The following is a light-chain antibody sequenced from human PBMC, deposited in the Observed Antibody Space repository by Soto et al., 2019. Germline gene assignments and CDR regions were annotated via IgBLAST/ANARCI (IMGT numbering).Light chain of an antibody. CDR3: QQYNNWPLT. J-gene: IGKJ4*01. CDR1: QSVSSN. V-gene: IGKV3-15*01. CDR2: DAS. Sequence: EIVMTQSPASLSVSPGERATLSCRASQSVSSNLVWYQQKPGQAPRLLIYDASTRATGFPARFSGSGSGTEFTLTISSLQSEDFAVYYCQQYNNWPLTFGGGTKVEIK.